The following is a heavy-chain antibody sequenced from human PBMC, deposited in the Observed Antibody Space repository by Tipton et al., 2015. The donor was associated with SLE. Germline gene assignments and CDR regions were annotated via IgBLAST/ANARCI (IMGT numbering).Heavy chain of an antibody. J-gene: IGHJ3*02. Sequence: QLVQSGAEVKKPGASVKVSCKASGYTFTADYMYWVRQAPGQGLEWMGWINPNRGSTKYAQQFQGRLTMTRDTSIDTVYMELSGLSSDDTAFYYCARWKFYPLNAFDIWGQGTLVTVSS. CDR1: GYTFTADY. CDR2: INPNRGST. D-gene: IGHD1-1*01. V-gene: IGHV1-2*02. CDR3: ARWKFYPLNAFDI.